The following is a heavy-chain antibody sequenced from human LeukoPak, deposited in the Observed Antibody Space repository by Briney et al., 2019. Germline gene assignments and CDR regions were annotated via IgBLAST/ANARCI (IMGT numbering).Heavy chain of an antibody. V-gene: IGHV3-15*01. J-gene: IGHJ4*02. Sequence: GGSLRLSCAASGFTFTNAWMSWVCQAPGRSLDWIGRIKSKSFGGTTDYAAPVKGRFTISRDDSKNTLFLQMNSLKTEDTAVYFCATSGQHWDVFDYWGQGTLVTVSS. CDR3: ATSGQHWDVFDY. CDR1: GFTFTNAW. D-gene: IGHD1-1*01. CDR2: IKSKSFGGTT.